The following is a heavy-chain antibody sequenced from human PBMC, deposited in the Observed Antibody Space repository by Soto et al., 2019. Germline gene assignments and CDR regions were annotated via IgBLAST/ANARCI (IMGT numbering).Heavy chain of an antibody. Sequence: GGSLRLSCAASGFTFSSYWMSWVRQAPGRGLEWVANIKPDGSEKYYVDSVKGRFTISRDHAKNSLYLQMNSLRAEDTAVYYCARAEYDFWSGYQRYFDYWGQGTLVTVSS. D-gene: IGHD3-3*01. J-gene: IGHJ4*02. CDR1: GFTFSSYW. V-gene: IGHV3-7*01. CDR2: IKPDGSEK. CDR3: ARAEYDFWSGYQRYFDY.